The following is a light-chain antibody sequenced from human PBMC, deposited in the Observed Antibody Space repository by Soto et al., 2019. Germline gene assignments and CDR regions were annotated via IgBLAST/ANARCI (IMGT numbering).Light chain of an antibody. CDR2: EVS. J-gene: IGLJ2*01. V-gene: IGLV2-14*01. Sequence: QSALTQPASVSGSPGQSITISCTGTNSDVGGYNYVSWYQQHPGKAPKLMIYEVSNRPSGISNRFSGSKSGNTASLTISGLQAEDEADYYCSSYTSSGTVVFGGGTKVTVL. CDR3: SSYTSSGTVV. CDR1: NSDVGGYNY.